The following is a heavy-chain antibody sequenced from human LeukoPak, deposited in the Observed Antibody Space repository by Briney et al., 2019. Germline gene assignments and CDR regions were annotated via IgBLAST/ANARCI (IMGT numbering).Heavy chain of an antibody. CDR2: INPNSGGT. CDR3: ARGPVTTAGYFDY. CDR1: GYTFTGYY. Sequence: ASVKVSCKASGYTFTGYYMHWVRQAPGQGLEWMGWINPNSGGTNYAQKFQGRVTMTRDTTIRTAYMELSRRSSDDPAVYYCARGPVTTAGYFDYWGQGTLVTVSS. V-gene: IGHV1-2*02. D-gene: IGHD4-17*01. J-gene: IGHJ4*02.